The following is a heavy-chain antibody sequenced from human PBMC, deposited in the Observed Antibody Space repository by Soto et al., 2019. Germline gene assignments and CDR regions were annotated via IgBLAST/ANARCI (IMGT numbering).Heavy chain of an antibody. CDR2: IKPDGSET. Sequence: GGSVRRSCVASGFTFSRYCMSWVRQAPGRGLEWVANIKPDGSETYYVDYVKGRFTISRDNAKNSLYLQMNSLRAEDTAVYYCARGDSGSYAGYFDYWAQGTLVTVSS. CDR3: ARGDSGSYAGYFDY. V-gene: IGHV3-7*01. CDR1: GFTFSRYC. D-gene: IGHD1-26*01. J-gene: IGHJ4*02.